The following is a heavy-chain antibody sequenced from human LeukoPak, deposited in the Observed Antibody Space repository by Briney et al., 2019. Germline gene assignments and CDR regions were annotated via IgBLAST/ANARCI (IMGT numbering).Heavy chain of an antibody. J-gene: IGHJ5*02. CDR2: ISGHNGDT. D-gene: IGHD1-26*01. CDR1: GYTFTIYG. V-gene: IGHV1-18*01. Sequence: GASVKVSCKASGYTFTIYGISRVRQAPGQGLECMGWISGHNGDTNYAYKHQGRVTITTSTSTSTAYMELKILRYNDKDTDYYSRDRYGGRSGSCDHWGQGTRVSVSS. CDR3: SRDRYGGRSGSCDH.